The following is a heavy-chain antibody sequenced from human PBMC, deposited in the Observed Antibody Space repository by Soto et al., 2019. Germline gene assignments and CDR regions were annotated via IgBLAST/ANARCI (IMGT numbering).Heavy chain of an antibody. V-gene: IGHV4-30-4*01. CDR1: GGSISSGDYY. D-gene: IGHD2-2*01. CDR3: VRGAPGACSSTSCSDAFDL. Sequence: QVQLQESGPGLVKPSQTLSLTCTVSGGSISSGDYYWNWIRQPPGKGLEWIGSIYYSGSTYYSPSPKSRVTISVGTSKNQFSLKLSSVTAGDTAVYYCVRGAPGACSSTSCSDAFDLWGLRTMVAVSS. J-gene: IGHJ3*01. CDR2: IYYSGST.